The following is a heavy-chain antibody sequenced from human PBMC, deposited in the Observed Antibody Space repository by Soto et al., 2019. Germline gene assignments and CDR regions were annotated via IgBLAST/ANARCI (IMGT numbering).Heavy chain of an antibody. D-gene: IGHD1-26*01. CDR2: IYYSGST. CDR3: ARRYGGNFDY. V-gene: IGHV4-59*01. CDR1: GGSISSYY. J-gene: IGHJ4*02. Sequence: QVQLQESGPGLVKPSETLSLTCTVSGGSISSYYWSWIRQPPGKGLEWIGYIYYSGSTNYNPSLKSRVSISVDTSKNKCSLKLSSVTAADTAVYYCARRYGGNFDYWGQGTLVTVSS.